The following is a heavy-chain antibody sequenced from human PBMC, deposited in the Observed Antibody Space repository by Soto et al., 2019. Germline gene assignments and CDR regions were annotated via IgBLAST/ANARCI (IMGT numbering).Heavy chain of an antibody. CDR1: GGSISSINYY. Sequence: QVQLQESGPGLVKPSQTLSLTCTVSGGSISSINYYWSWIRQHPEKGLEWIGYISYSGSTFYNSSLKSRVTISLDTSKNQFSLKLTSVTAADTAIYYCARSAQWDGFDPWGQGTMAT. CDR3: ARSAQWDGFDP. D-gene: IGHD2-8*01. V-gene: IGHV4-31*03. CDR2: ISYSGST. J-gene: IGHJ3*01.